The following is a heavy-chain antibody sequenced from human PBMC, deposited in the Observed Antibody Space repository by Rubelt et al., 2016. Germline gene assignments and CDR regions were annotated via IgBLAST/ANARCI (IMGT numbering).Heavy chain of an antibody. D-gene: IGHD5-18*01. CDR1: GFTFSNAW. V-gene: IGHV3-15*07. Sequence: EVQLVESGGGLVKPGGSLRLSCAASGFTFSNAWMNWVRQAPGKGLEWVGRIKSKTDGGTTDYAAPVKGRCTISREDSKNTLYLQMNSLKTEDTAVYYCTTDTAMDNDFDYWGQGTLVTVSS. J-gene: IGHJ4*02. CDR3: TTDTAMDNDFDY. CDR2: IKSKTDGGTT.